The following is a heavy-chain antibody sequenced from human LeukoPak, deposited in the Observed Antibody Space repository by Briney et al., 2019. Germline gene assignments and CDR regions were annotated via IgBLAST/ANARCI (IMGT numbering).Heavy chain of an antibody. Sequence: SSETLSLTCTVSGGSISSYYWSWIRQPPGKGLEWIGYIYYSGSTHYNPSLKSRVTISVDTSKNQFSLRLSSVTAADTAVYYCASSTVLTPGGLGDWFDPWGQGTLVTVSP. J-gene: IGHJ5*02. CDR3: ASSTVLTPGGLGDWFDP. CDR1: GGSISSYY. CDR2: IYYSGST. D-gene: IGHD4-23*01. V-gene: IGHV4-59*08.